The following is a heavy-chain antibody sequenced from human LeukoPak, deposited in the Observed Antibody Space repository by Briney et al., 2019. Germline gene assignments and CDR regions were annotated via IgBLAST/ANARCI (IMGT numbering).Heavy chain of an antibody. Sequence: ASVKVSCKASGYTFTGYCMHWVRQAPGQGLEWMGWINPNSGGTNYAQKFQGRVTMTRDTSISTAYMELSRLRSDDTAVYYCARVARFLAGTIGMYYFDYWGQGTLVTVSS. D-gene: IGHD6-19*01. V-gene: IGHV1-2*02. CDR2: INPNSGGT. CDR1: GYTFTGYC. CDR3: ARVARFLAGTIGMYYFDY. J-gene: IGHJ4*02.